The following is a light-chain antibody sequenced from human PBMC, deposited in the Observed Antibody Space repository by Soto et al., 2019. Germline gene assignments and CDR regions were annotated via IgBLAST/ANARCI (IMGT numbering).Light chain of an antibody. J-gene: IGLJ2*01. V-gene: IGLV2-23*01. Sequence: QSVLTQPASVSGSPGQSITISCTGTSSDVGSYNLVSWYQLHPGRAPKVIIYEATKRPSGVSDRFFGSKSGHTASLTISGLQAEDEADYYSCSYAGYSTSVVFGGGTKVTVL. CDR1: SSDVGSYNL. CDR2: EAT. CDR3: CSYAGYSTSVV.